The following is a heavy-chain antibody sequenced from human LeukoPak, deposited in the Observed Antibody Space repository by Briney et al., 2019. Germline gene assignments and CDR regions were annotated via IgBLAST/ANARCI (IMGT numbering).Heavy chain of an antibody. CDR1: GFTSSSYA. CDR3: AKDATTVTTPIDY. D-gene: IGHD4-17*01. CDR2: IIGSSGST. V-gene: IGHV3-23*01. J-gene: IGHJ4*02. Sequence: GGSMRLSCAASGFTSSSYAMSWDRQVPGNGLEWVSAIIGSSGSTYYADSVKGRFTNSRYNSKNTLYLQMNSLRAEDTAVYYCAKDATTVTTPIDYWGQGTLVTVSS.